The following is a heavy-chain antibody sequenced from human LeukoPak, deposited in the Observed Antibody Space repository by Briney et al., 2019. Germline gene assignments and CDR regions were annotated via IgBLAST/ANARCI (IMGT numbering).Heavy chain of an antibody. CDR1: GGSISNYY. J-gene: IGHJ4*02. CDR3: ARAAEYSSGWYLFDY. Sequence: SETLSLTCTVSGGSISNYYWTWIRQPAGKGLDWIGRIYTSGGTNYNPSLKSRVTMSVDTSKNQFSLKLSSVTAADTAMYYCARAAEYSSGWYLFDYWGQGILVTVSA. V-gene: IGHV4-4*07. D-gene: IGHD6-19*01. CDR2: IYTSGGT.